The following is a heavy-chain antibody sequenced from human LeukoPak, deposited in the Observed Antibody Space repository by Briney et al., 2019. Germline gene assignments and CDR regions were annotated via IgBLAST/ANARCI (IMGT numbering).Heavy chain of an antibody. CDR1: GFTFISYW. V-gene: IGHV3-7*04. Sequence: GGSLRLSCRASGFTFISYWMTWVRQAPGKGLEWVANINQDGSEKYYVDSVKGRFTVSRDNAKNSLYLQMNSLRPEDTSVYYCARTDSSWYLGAFDIWGQGTMVTVSS. CDR2: INQDGSEK. CDR3: ARTDSSWYLGAFDI. D-gene: IGHD6-13*01. J-gene: IGHJ3*02.